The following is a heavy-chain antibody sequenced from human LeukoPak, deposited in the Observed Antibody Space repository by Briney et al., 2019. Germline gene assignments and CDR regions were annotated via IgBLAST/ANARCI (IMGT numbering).Heavy chain of an antibody. D-gene: IGHD5/OR15-5a*01. CDR2: IYSGGST. V-gene: IGHV3-53*01. J-gene: IGHJ6*02. CDR3: ARDVSYYYGMDV. Sequence: GGSLRLSCAASGFTVSSNYMSWVRQAPGKGLEWVSVIYSGGSTYYADSVKGRLTISRDNSKNTLYLQMNSLRAEDTAVYYCARDVSYYYGMDVWGQGTTVAVSS. CDR1: GFTVSSNY.